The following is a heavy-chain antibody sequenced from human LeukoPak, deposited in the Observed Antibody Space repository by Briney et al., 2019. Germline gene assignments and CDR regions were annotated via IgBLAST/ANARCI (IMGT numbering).Heavy chain of an antibody. CDR1: GGSISSYY. CDR3: ARHNFDSSSSGESFDY. Sequence: SETLSLTCTVSGGSISSYYWSWIRQPAGKGLEWIGIIYYSGSTYYNPSLKSRVTISVDTSKNQFSLKLSSVTAADTAVYYCARHNFDSSSSGESFDYWAREPWSPSPQ. CDR2: IYYSGST. V-gene: IGHV4-59*05. J-gene: IGHJ4*02. D-gene: IGHD6-6*01.